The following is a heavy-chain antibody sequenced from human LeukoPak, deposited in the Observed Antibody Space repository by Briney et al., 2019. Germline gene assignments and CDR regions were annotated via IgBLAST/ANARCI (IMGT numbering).Heavy chain of an antibody. V-gene: IGHV4-38-2*01. CDR1: GYSISNGHY. CDR2: LYHSDSA. J-gene: IGHJ6*03. CDR3: ARQHDSYYYYYIDV. Sequence: SETQSLTCAVSGYSISNGHYWVWIRPPPGRALEWIGSLYHSDSAYYNTSLRSSVSMSVDTSKYQFSLTLSFVKAADTAVYYCARQHDSYYYYYIDVWGAGTTVTVSS.